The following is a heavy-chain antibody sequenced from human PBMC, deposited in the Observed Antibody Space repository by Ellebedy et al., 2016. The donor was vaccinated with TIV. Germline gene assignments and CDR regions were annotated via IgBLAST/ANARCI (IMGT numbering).Heavy chain of an antibody. D-gene: IGHD6-6*01. CDR3: ARDSVAARPSGYYYMDV. CDR1: GGSISSYY. J-gene: IGHJ6*03. CDR2: IYTSGST. Sequence: SETLSLTXTVSGGSISSYYWSWIRQPDGKGLEWIGRIYTSGSTNYNPSLKSRVTMSVDTSKNQFSLKLSSVTAADTAVYYFARDSVAARPSGYYYMDVWGKGTTVTVSS. V-gene: IGHV4-4*07.